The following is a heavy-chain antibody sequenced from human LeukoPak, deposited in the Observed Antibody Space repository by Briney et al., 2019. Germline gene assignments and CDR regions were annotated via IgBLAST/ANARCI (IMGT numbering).Heavy chain of an antibody. V-gene: IGHV3-13*01. CDR1: EFTLGSHD. Sequence: GGSLRLSCTGSEFTLGSHDMHWVRQTTGEGLEWVAAIASGFQTFYAGSVKGRFTVSREDAENSLYLQMNSLTAGDTAVYYCVREARGYHYTYFDYWGQGSLVTVSS. CDR3: VREARGYHYTYFDY. CDR2: IASGFQT. J-gene: IGHJ4*02. D-gene: IGHD5-18*01.